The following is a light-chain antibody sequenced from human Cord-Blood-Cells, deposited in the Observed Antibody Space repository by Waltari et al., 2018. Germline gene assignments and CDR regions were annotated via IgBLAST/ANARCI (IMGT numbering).Light chain of an antibody. J-gene: IGLJ2*01. CDR1: ALPKQY. CDR2: KDS. Sequence: SYELTQPPSVSLSPGQTARITCSGAALPKQYAYWYQQKPGQAPVLVIYKDSERPSGIPERFSGSSSGTTVTLTISGVQAEDEADYYCQSADSSGTYVVFGGGTKLTVL. CDR3: QSADSSGTYVV. V-gene: IGLV3-25*02.